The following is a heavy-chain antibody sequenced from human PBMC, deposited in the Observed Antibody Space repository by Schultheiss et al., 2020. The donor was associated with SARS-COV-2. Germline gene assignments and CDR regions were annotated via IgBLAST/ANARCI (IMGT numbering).Heavy chain of an antibody. CDR1: GYTFTSYY. CDR2: INPNSGGT. Sequence: ASVKVSCKASGYTFTSYYMHWVRQAPGQGLEWMGRINPNSGGTNYAQKFQGRVTMTTDTSTSTAYMELRSLRSDDTAVYYCAREGYYDFWSDSYTNFYGMDVWGQGTTVTVSS. CDR3: AREGYYDFWSDSYTNFYGMDV. V-gene: IGHV1-2*06. J-gene: IGHJ6*02. D-gene: IGHD3-3*01.